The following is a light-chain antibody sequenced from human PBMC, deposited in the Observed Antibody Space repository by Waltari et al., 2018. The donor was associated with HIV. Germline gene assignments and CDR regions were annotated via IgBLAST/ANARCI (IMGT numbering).Light chain of an antibody. CDR3: QQSYSTPYT. Sequence: DIQMTQSPSSLSASVGDRVTITCRASQSIISYLNWYQQKPGKAPKLLIYAASSLQSWVPSRFSGSGSGTDFTLTISSLQPEDFATYYCQQSYSTPYTFGQGTKLEIK. CDR1: QSIISY. J-gene: IGKJ2*01. V-gene: IGKV1-39*01. CDR2: AAS.